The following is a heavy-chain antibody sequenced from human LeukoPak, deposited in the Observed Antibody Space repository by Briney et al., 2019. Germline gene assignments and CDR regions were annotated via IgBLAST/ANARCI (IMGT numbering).Heavy chain of an antibody. J-gene: IGHJ4*02. CDR3: ARDRDYYGSGSSYFDY. D-gene: IGHD3-10*01. Sequence: SETLSLTSTVSGGSISSYYWSWIRQPPGKGLEWIGYIYYSGNTNYNPSLRSRVTISVDTSKNQFSLNLSSVTAADTAVYYCARDRDYYGSGSSYFDYWGQGTLVTVSS. V-gene: IGHV4-59*01. CDR1: GGSISSYY. CDR2: IYYSGNT.